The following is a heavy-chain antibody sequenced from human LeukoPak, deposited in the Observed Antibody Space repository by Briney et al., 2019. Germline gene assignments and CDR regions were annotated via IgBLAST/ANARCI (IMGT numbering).Heavy chain of an antibody. D-gene: IGHD6-13*01. CDR1: GGTFSSYA. V-gene: IGHV1-69*04. J-gene: IGHJ6*02. CDR3: ARERGLTGYSSSWLPSYYYYYGMDV. CDR2: IIPILGIA. Sequence: GASVKVSCKASGGTFSSYAISWVRQAPGQGLEWMGRIIPILGIANYAQKFQGRVTMTRNTSISTAYMELSSLRSEDTAVYYCARERGLTGYSSSWLPSYYYYYGMDVWGQGTTVTVSS.